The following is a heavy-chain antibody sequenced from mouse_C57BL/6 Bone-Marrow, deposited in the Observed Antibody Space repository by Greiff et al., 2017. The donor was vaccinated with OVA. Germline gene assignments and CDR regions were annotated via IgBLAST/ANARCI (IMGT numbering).Heavy chain of an antibody. J-gene: IGHJ2*01. CDR3: ARRDYGSSFDY. CDR1: GFSINSDCY. V-gene: IGHV3-3*01. CDR2: TFYSGIT. D-gene: IGHD1-1*01. Sequence: EVQLVESGPSLVRPSQTLSLTCTVTGFSINSDCYWIWIRQFPGNKLEYIGYTFYSGITYYNPSLESRTYITRDTSKNQCSLKLSSVTTEDTATDYCARRDYGSSFDYWGQGTTLTVSS.